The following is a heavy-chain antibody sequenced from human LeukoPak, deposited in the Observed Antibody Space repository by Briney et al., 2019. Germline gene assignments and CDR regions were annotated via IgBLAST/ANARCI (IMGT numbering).Heavy chain of an antibody. D-gene: IGHD1-26*01. Sequence: GRSLRLSCAASGFTFSSYGMHWARQAPGKGLEWVAVIWYDGSNENYADSVKGRFTTSRDNSKKTMYLQMNSLRAEDTAVYYCARQGIVGAKRGGWFDYWGQGTLVTVSS. V-gene: IGHV3-33*01. CDR2: IWYDGSNE. CDR1: GFTFSSYG. CDR3: ARQGIVGAKRGGWFDY. J-gene: IGHJ4*02.